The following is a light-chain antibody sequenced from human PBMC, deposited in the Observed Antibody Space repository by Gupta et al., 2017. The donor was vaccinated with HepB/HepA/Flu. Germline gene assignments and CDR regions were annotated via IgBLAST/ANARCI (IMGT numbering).Light chain of an antibody. CDR2: SNN. J-gene: IGLJ2*01. Sequence: QSVLTQPPSVSGAPGQRVTISCTGSSSNIGTTSNVNWYQRLPGTAPKLLIYSNNNRPSGVPDRFSGSKSGTSASLAITGLQAEDATDYYCQSYDSSLRAMVFGGGTKLAVV. CDR1: SSNIGTTSN. CDR3: QSYDSSLRAMV. V-gene: IGLV1-40*01.